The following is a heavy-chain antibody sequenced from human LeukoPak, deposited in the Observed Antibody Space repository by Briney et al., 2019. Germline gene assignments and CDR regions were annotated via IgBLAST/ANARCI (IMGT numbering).Heavy chain of an antibody. D-gene: IGHD2-8*01. CDR2: INHSGST. J-gene: IGHJ4*02. Sequence: SETPSLTCAVYGGSFSGYYWSWIRQPPGKGLEWIGEINHSGSTNYNPSLKSRVAISVDTSKNQFSLKLSSVTAADTAVYYCARGVGDIVLMVYANHFDYWGQGTLVTVSS. V-gene: IGHV4-34*01. CDR1: GGSFSGYY. CDR3: ARGVGDIVLMVYANHFDY.